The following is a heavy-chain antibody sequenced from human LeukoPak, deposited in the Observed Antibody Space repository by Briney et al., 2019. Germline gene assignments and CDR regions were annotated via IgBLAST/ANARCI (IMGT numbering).Heavy chain of an antibody. V-gene: IGHV4-39*07. Sequence: SETLSLTCTVSGGSISSSSYYWGWIRQPPGKGLEWIGSIYYSGSTYYNPSLKSRVTISVDTSKNQFSLKLSSVTAADTAVYYCARDNSDYRFDYWGQGTLVTVSS. J-gene: IGHJ4*02. CDR2: IYYSGST. CDR1: GGSISSSSYY. D-gene: IGHD5-12*01. CDR3: ARDNSDYRFDY.